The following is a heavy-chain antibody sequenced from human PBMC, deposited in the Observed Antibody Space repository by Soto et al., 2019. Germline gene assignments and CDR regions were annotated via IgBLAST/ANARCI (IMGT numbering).Heavy chain of an antibody. CDR1: GYTFTSYY. Sequence: QVQLVQSGAEVKKPGASVKVSCKASGYTFTSYYMHWVRQAPGQGLEWMGIINPSGGSTSYAQKFQGRVTMTRDTSTSTVYMELSSLRSEDTAVYYCARDYGTNGVCYKWTFDYWGQGTLVTVSS. V-gene: IGHV1-46*01. CDR2: INPSGGST. CDR3: ARDYGTNGVCYKWTFDY. D-gene: IGHD2-8*01. J-gene: IGHJ4*02.